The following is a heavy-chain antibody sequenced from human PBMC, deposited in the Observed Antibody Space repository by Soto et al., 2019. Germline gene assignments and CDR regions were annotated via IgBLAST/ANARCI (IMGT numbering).Heavy chain of an antibody. J-gene: IGHJ6*02. CDR3: AKGEAAADAYYYYGMDV. CDR1: GFTFSSYA. V-gene: IGHV3-23*01. CDR2: ISGSGGST. Sequence: GGSPRLSCAASGFTFSSYAMSWVRQAPGKGLEWVSAISGSGGSTYYADSVKGRFTISRDNSKNTLYLQMNSLRAEDTAVYYCAKGEAAADAYYYYGMDVWGQGTTVTVSS. D-gene: IGHD6-13*01.